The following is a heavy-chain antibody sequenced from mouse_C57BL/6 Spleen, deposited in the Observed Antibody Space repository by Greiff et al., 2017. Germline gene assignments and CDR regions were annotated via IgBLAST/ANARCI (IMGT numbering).Heavy chain of an antibody. J-gene: IGHJ2*01. V-gene: IGHV1-55*01. CDR1: GSTFTSYW. CDR2: IYPGSGST. CDR3: AYYYGTLYYFDY. D-gene: IGHD1-1*01. Sequence: VQLQQPGAELVKPGASVKMSCKASGSTFTSYWITWVKQRPGQGLEWIGDIYPGSGSTNYNEKFKSKATLTVATSSSTAYMQLSSLTSEDSAVYYCAYYYGTLYYFDYWGQGTTLTVSS.